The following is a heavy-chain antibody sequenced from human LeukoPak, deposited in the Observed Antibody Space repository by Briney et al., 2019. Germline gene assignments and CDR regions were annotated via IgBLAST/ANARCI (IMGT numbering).Heavy chain of an antibody. CDR3: AREPAPFRSGWYWIH. V-gene: IGHV3-30*03. D-gene: IGHD6-19*01. CDR1: GFTFRNFG. J-gene: IGHJ4*02. Sequence: QPGRSLRLSRAASGFTFRNFGMHWVRQAPGKGLEWVAVVAHDGSISYFADSAKGRFTISRDNSKNTLYLQMNKLRVEDTAVYYCAREPAPFRSGWYWIHWGQGTLVTVSS. CDR2: VAHDGSIS.